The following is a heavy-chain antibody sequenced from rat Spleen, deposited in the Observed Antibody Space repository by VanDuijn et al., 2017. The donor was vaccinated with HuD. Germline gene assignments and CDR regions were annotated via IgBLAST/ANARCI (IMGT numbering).Heavy chain of an antibody. CDR2: IKAKSNNYAT. CDR1: GFTFSTAW. V-gene: IGHV6-6*01. Sequence: EVQLVETGGGLVQPGRSLKLSCATSGFTFSTAWMYWYRQFPEKRLEWVARIKAKSNNYATDYTESVKGRFTISRDDSKSSIYLQMNNLKEEDTAIYYCACPITTDWFAYWGQGTLVTVSS. D-gene: IGHD1-1*01. J-gene: IGHJ3*01. CDR3: ACPITTDWFAY.